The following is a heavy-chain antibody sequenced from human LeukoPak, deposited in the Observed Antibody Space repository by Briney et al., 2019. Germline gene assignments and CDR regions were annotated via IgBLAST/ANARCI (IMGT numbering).Heavy chain of an antibody. CDR2: IKQDGSEK. CDR3: ARDPEEWRRVGYFQH. J-gene: IGHJ1*01. CDR1: GFTFSSYW. D-gene: IGHD3-3*01. V-gene: IGHV3-7*01. Sequence: GGSLRLSCAASGFTFSSYWMSWVRQAPGKGLEWVANIKQDGSEKYYVDSVKGRFTISRDNAKNSLYLQMNSLRDEDTAVYYCARDPEEWRRVGYFQHWGRGTLVTVSS.